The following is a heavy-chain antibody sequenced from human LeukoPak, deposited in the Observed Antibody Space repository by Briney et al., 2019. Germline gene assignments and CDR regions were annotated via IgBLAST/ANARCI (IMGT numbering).Heavy chain of an antibody. D-gene: IGHD6-6*01. V-gene: IGHV1-69*06. CDR1: GGTFSSYA. J-gene: IGHJ5*02. CDR3: ASTSLGQLTRNWFDP. Sequence: ASVKDSCKASGGTFSSYAISWVRQAPGQGLEWMGGIIPIFGTANYAQKFQGRVTITADKSTSTAYMELSSLRSEDTAVYYCASTSLGQLTRNWFDPWGQGTLVTVSS. CDR2: IIPIFGTA.